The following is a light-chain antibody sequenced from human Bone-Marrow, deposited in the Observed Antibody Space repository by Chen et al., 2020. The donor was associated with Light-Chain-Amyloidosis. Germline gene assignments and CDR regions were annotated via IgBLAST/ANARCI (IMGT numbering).Light chain of an antibody. CDR2: DAS. Sequence: IQMTQSPSSLSASVGDRVTITCQASQDISNYLNWYQQKPGKAPKLLIYDASNLETGVPSRFSGSGSGTDFTFTISNLQPEDIATYYCQQYDNLPMYTFGQGTKLEIK. J-gene: IGKJ2*01. CDR3: QQYDNLPMYT. CDR1: QDISNY. V-gene: IGKV1-33*01.